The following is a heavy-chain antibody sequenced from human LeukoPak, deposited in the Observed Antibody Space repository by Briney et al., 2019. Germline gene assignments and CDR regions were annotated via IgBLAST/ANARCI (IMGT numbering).Heavy chain of an antibody. CDR2: ISSSSSYI. D-gene: IGHD6-19*01. J-gene: IGHJ4*02. V-gene: IGHV3-21*01. CDR3: ARDRDGSGWHDY. CDR1: GFTFSSYT. Sequence: GGSLRLSCAASGFTFSSYTMNWVRQAPGKGLEWVSSISSSSSYIYFADSVKGRFTSSRDNVKNSLYLQMNSLRAEDTAVYYCARDRDGSGWHDYWGQGTLVTVSS.